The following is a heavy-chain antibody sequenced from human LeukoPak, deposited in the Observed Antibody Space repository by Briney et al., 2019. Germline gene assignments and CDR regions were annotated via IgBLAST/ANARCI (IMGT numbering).Heavy chain of an antibody. CDR3: ARDLPYGSSDRTPLDY. D-gene: IGHD6-6*01. J-gene: IGHJ4*02. CDR1: GYSFTDYY. CDR2: INPHSGGT. Sequence: ASVEVSCKASGYSFTDYYIHWVRQAPGQGLEWMGWINPHSGGTNYAQNLQGRVTMTRDTSINTAYMELRSLRPDDTAVYYCARDLPYGSSDRTPLDYWGQGTLVTVSS. V-gene: IGHV1-2*02.